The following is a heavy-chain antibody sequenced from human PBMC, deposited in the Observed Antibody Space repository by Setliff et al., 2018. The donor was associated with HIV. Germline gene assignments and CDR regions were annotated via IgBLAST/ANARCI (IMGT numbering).Heavy chain of an antibody. Sequence: TGGSLRLSCAAFGFTFNNAWMSWVHQAPGKGLEWVGHVKSKTDGGTTDYAAPVKGRFTISRDDSKNTFFMQMNSLKTEDTAVYYCTTDVTYYNFWSGYSHFDCWGQGTLVTVSS. V-gene: IGHV3-15*01. J-gene: IGHJ4*02. CDR2: VKSKTDGGTT. CDR1: GFTFNNAW. D-gene: IGHD3-3*01. CDR3: TTDVTYYNFWSGYSHFDC.